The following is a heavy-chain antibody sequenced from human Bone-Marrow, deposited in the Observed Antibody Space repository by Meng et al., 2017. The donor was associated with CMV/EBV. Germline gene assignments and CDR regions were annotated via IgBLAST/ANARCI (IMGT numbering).Heavy chain of an antibody. V-gene: IGHV3-21*01. Sequence: GESLKISCAASGFTFSSYSMNWVRQAPGKGLEWVSSISSSSYIYYADSVKGRFTISRDNSKNTLYLQMNSLRAEDTAVYYCARDVTLYDYDSSGYSYYFDYWGQGTLVTVSS. D-gene: IGHD3-22*01. CDR3: ARDVTLYDYDSSGYSYYFDY. CDR1: GFTFSSYS. CDR2: ISSSSYI. J-gene: IGHJ4*02.